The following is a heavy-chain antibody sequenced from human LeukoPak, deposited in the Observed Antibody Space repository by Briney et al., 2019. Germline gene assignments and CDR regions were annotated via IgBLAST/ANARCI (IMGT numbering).Heavy chain of an antibody. CDR1: GGSISSSTYY. J-gene: IGHJ4*02. CDR3: ARGSSGYYYFDY. V-gene: IGHV4-39*07. CDR2: IYYTGST. Sequence: PSETLSLTCTVSGGSISSSTYYWGWIRQPPGKGLEWIGSIYYTGSTYYNPSLKSRVTISVDRSKNQFSLKLSSVTAADTAVYYCARGSSGYYYFDYWGQGTLVTVSS. D-gene: IGHD3-22*01.